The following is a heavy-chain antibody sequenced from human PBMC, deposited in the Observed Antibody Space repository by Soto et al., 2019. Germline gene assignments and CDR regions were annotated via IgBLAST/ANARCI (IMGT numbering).Heavy chain of an antibody. J-gene: IGHJ6*03. Sequence: EVQLLESGGGLVQPGGSLRLSCAASGFTFSSYAMSWVRQAPGKGLEWVSAISGSGGSTYYADSVKGRFTISRDNSKNTLYLQLNSLRAEDTAVYYCAKGLKNARDYYYMDVWGKGTTVTVSS. CDR1: GFTFSSYA. CDR2: ISGSGGST. D-gene: IGHD6-6*01. V-gene: IGHV3-23*01. CDR3: AKGLKNARDYYYMDV.